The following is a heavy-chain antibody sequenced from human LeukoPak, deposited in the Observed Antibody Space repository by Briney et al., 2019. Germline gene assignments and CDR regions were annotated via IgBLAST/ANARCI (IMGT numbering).Heavy chain of an antibody. D-gene: IGHD5-18*01. CDR1: GYTFTSYD. V-gene: IGHV1-8*01. Sequence: ASVKVSCKASGYTFTSYDINWVRQATGQGLEWMGWMNPNSGNTGYAQKFQGRVTMTRNTSISTAYMELRSLRSDDTAVYYCARGYSYGPPYGMDVWGQGTTVTVSS. J-gene: IGHJ6*02. CDR3: ARGYSYGPPYGMDV. CDR2: MNPNSGNT.